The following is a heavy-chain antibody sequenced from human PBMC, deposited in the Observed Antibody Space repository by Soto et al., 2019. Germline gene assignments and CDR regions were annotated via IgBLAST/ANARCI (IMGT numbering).Heavy chain of an antibody. Sequence: ASVKVSCKASGYTFTSYGISWVRQAPGQGLKWMGWISAYNGNTNYAQKLQGRVTMTTDTSTSTAYMGLRSLRSDDTAVYYCARGEGYCISTSCYYYYGMDVWGQGTTVTVSS. CDR3: ARGEGYCISTSCYYYYGMDV. CDR1: GYTFTSYG. V-gene: IGHV1-18*01. J-gene: IGHJ6*02. D-gene: IGHD2-2*01. CDR2: ISAYNGNT.